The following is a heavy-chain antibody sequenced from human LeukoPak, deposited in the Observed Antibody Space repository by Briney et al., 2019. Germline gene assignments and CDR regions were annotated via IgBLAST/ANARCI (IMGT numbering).Heavy chain of an antibody. Sequence: APVKVSCKASGYTFTSYDINWVRQATGQGLEWMGWMNPNSGNTGYAQKFQGRVTMTRNTSISTAYMELSSLRSEDTAVYYCARQGYCSGGSCPDYWGQGTLVTVSS. J-gene: IGHJ4*02. CDR3: ARQGYCSGGSCPDY. CDR2: MNPNSGNT. D-gene: IGHD2-15*01. V-gene: IGHV1-8*01. CDR1: GYTFTSYD.